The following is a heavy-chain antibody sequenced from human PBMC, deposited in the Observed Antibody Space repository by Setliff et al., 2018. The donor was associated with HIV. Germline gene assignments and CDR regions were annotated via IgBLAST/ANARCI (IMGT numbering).Heavy chain of an antibody. J-gene: IGHJ3*01. CDR3: VRFGHSIHWAKAAFDL. V-gene: IGHV5-51*01. CDR1: GYGFTGYW. CDR2: INPGNSDS. D-gene: IGHD3-3*01. Sequence: PRESLKISCKGSGYGFTGYWIGWVRQMPGKGLEWMGIINPGNSDSKYSPSFQGQVTISVDKSVTSAYLQWSSLKGSDTATYYCVRFGHSIHWAKAAFDLWGQGTVVTVSS.